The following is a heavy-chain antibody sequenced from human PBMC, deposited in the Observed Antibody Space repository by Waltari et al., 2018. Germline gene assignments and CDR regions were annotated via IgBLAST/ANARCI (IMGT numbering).Heavy chain of an antibody. Sequence: QVQLVQSGAEVKKPGASVTFSCKASGYTFTSYARHWVRQAPGQRLEWMGWINAGNGNTKYSQKFQGRVTITRDTSASTAYMELSSLRSDDTAVYYCARERDLRWEELDYWGQGTLVTVSS. D-gene: IGHD1-26*01. CDR3: ARERDLRWEELDY. J-gene: IGHJ4*02. V-gene: IGHV1-3*01. CDR2: INAGNGNT. CDR1: GYTFTSYA.